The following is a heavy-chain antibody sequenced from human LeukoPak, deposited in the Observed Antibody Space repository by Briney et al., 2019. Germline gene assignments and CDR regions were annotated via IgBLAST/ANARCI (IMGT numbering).Heavy chain of an antibody. V-gene: IGHV3-48*04. CDR1: GFTFSSYS. Sequence: GGSLRLSCAASGFTFSSYSMNWVRQAPGKGLEWVSYISSSGSTIYYADSVKGRFTISRDNAKNSLYLQMNSLRAEDTAVYYCARLANGDVWFGDQEDYWGQGTLVTVSS. CDR3: ARLANGDVWFGDQEDY. CDR2: ISSSGSTI. J-gene: IGHJ4*02. D-gene: IGHD3-10*01.